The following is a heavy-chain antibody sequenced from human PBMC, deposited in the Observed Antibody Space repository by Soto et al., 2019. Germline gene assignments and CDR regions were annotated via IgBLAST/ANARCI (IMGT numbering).Heavy chain of an antibody. CDR3: ASVRGGYYYAMDV. V-gene: IGHV4-4*02. CDR1: GGSISSSNW. Sequence: QVQLQESGPGLVKPSGTLSLTCAVSGGSISSSNWWSWVRQPPGKGLEWIGEIYHSGSTNYNPSLKSRVTLSLDKXKNQFSLKLSSVTAADTAVYYCASVRGGYYYAMDVWGQGTTVTVSS. J-gene: IGHJ6*02. D-gene: IGHD3-10*02. CDR2: IYHSGST.